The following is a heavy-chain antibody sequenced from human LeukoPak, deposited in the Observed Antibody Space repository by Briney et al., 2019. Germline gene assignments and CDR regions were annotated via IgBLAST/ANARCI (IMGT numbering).Heavy chain of an antibody. J-gene: IGHJ4*02. CDR1: GFTFSSYD. D-gene: IGHD2-8*01. CDR2: ISSSGSTI. V-gene: IGHV3-48*03. CDR3: ARDPGYCTNGVCYTEYYFDY. Sequence: DPGGSLRLSCAASGFTFSSYDMNWVRQAPGKGLEWVSYISSSGSTIYYADSVKGRFTISRDNAKNSLYLQMNSLRAEDTAVYYCARDPGYCTNGVCYTEYYFDYWGQGTLVTVSS.